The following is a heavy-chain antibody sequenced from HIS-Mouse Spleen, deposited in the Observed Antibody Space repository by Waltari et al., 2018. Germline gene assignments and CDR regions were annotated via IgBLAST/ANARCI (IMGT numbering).Heavy chain of an antibody. V-gene: IGHV3-53*01. CDR2: IYSGGRT. D-gene: IGHD7-27*01. J-gene: IGHJ3*02. CDR1: GFTVSSND. CDR3: ARDTLGTDAFDI. Sequence: EVQLVESGGGLIKPVGSRRLSCAASGFTVSSNDLSGVRQAPGKGLELVSVIYSGGRTYYADSVKGRFTISRDNSKNTLYLQMNSLRAEDTAVYYCARDTLGTDAFDIWGQGTMVTVSS.